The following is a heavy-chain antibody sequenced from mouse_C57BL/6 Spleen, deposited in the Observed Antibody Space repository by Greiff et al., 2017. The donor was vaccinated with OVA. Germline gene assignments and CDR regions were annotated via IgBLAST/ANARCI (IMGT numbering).Heavy chain of an antibody. D-gene: IGHD1-3*01. CDR1: GYAFSSSW. CDR2: IYPGDGDT. CDR3: ATLTNGSWFAY. V-gene: IGHV1-82*01. J-gene: IGHJ3*01. Sequence: VQLQQSGPELVKPGASVKISCKASGYAFSSSWMNWVKQRPGKGLEWIGRIYPGDGDTNYNGKFKGKATLTADKSSSTAYMQLSSLTSEDSAVYFCATLTNGSWFAYWGQGTLVTVSA.